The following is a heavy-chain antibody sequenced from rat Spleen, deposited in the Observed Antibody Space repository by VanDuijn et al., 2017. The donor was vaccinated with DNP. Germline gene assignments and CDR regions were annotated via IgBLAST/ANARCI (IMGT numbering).Heavy chain of an antibody. D-gene: IGHD1-2*01. CDR2: SWNNGGT. CDR3: ARSPESSYSYFPWAY. CDR1: XFSXXSNX. V-gene: IGHV2-41*01. Sequence: QVXXKESGPXXXQPXXTLXXXCTXXXFSXXSNXXXWVXXXPGKGLWWMGVSWNNGGTRYSSVHKSRVSISKDTSKSQVFLKMNSLQTEDTATYYCARSPESSYSYFPWAYWGQGTLVTVSS. J-gene: IGHJ3*01.